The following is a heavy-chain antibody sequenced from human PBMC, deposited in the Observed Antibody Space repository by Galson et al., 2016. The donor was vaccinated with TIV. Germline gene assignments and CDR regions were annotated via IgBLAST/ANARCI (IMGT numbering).Heavy chain of an antibody. V-gene: IGHV3-23*01. J-gene: IGHJ4*02. Sequence: SLRLSCAASGFTFSTYAMSWVRQAPEKGLEWVSSISGSGGDTYYADSVKGRFTISRDNSKNTVYLQMNSLIADDTAFYYCAKNSEWLRWYYFDYWGQGALATFSS. CDR1: GFTFSTYA. D-gene: IGHD5-12*01. CDR3: AKNSEWLRWYYFDY. CDR2: ISGSGGDT.